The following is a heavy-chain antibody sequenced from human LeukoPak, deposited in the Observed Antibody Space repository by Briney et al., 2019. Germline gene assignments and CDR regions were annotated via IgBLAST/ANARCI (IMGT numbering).Heavy chain of an antibody. D-gene: IGHD4-17*01. CDR3: AKDLMTTVTPFDY. CDR2: ISGSGDYT. Sequence: PGGSLRLSCAASGYTFSPYATSWVRQVPGKGLEWVSIISGSGDYTDYADSVKGRFTISRDNSKNTLYLQMNSLRAEDTAVYYCAKDLMTTVTPFDYWGQGTLVTVSS. J-gene: IGHJ4*02. V-gene: IGHV3-23*01. CDR1: GYTFSPYA.